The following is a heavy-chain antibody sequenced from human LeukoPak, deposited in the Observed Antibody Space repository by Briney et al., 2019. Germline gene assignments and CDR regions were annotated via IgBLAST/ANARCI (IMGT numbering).Heavy chain of an antibody. CDR1: GGSMSPYH. V-gene: IGHV4-59*12. CDR2: IYYSGST. J-gene: IGHJ4*02. CDR3: ARAVSGRFDY. D-gene: IGHD6-19*01. Sequence: KPSETLSLTCTVSGGSMSPYHWGWIRQLPGKGLEWTGYIYYSGSTNYNPSLKSRVTISVDTSKNQFSLKLSSVTAADTAIYYCARAVSGRFDYWGQGTLVTVSS.